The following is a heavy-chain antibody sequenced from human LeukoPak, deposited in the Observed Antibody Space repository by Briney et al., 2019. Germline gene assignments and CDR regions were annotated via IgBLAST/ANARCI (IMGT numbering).Heavy chain of an antibody. CDR1: GGSISSSIYY. V-gene: IGHV4-39*01. CDR3: ARHVEEFDP. CDR2: IYYSGST. Sequence: SETLSLTCTVSGGSISSSIYYWGWIRQPPGKGLEWIGSIYYSGSTYYNPSLKSRVTISVDTSKNQFSLKLSSVTAADTAVYYCARHVEEFDPWGQGTLVTVSS. D-gene: IGHD5-24*01. J-gene: IGHJ5*02.